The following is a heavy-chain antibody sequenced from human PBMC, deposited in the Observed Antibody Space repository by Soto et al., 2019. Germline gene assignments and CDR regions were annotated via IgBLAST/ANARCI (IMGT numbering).Heavy chain of an antibody. CDR1: GFTFTSSA. CDR3: AAGYCSGGSCYSNLVY. CDR2: IVVGSGNT. J-gene: IGHJ4*02. V-gene: IGHV1-58*02. D-gene: IGHD2-15*01. Sequence: SVKVSCKASGFTFTSSAMQWVRQARGQRLEWIGWIVVGSGNTNYAQKFQERVTITRDMSTSTAYMELSSLRSEDTAVYYCAAGYCSGGSCYSNLVYWGQGTLVTVSS.